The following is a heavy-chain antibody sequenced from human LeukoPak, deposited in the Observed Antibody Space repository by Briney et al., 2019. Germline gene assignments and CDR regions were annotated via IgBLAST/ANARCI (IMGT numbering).Heavy chain of an antibody. CDR1: GFILSDHY. D-gene: IGHD2-15*01. CDR3: ARDHEEYCSGGSCSRFDY. V-gene: IGHV3-72*01. Sequence: GGSLRLSCAASGFILSDHYMDWVRQAPGKGLEWVGRTRNKPRSYTTEYAASVKGRFTISRDDSQSSLYLQMNSLRAEDTAVYYCARDHEEYCSGGSCSRFDYWGQGTLVTVSS. J-gene: IGHJ4*02. CDR2: TRNKPRSYTT.